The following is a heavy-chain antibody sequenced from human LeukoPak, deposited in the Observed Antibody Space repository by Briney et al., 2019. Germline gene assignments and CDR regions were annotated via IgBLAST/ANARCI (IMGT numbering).Heavy chain of an antibody. D-gene: IGHD6-13*01. CDR1: GFTFSSYN. CDR2: ISSTSSTI. J-gene: IGHJ5*02. Sequence: GGSLRLSCAASGFTFSSYNMNWVRQAPGKGLEWLSYISSTSSTIHYADSVKGRFTISRDNAKKSLYLQMNSLTAEDTAVYYCARGSHSTNWYNCFDPRGQGTLVTVSS. V-gene: IGHV3-48*04. CDR3: ARGSHSTNWYNCFDP.